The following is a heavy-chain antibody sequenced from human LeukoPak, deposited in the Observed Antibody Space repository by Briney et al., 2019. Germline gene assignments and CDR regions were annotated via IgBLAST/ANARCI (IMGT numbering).Heavy chain of an antibody. Sequence: SGTLSLTCAVSGGSISSSNWWGWVRPPPGKGLEWIGEIYHSWSTNYNPSLKSRVTISVDKSKNQFSLKLSSVTAAETAVYYCARGNGYSSRPFDYWGQGTLVTVSS. V-gene: IGHV4-4*02. CDR3: ARGNGYSSRPFDY. J-gene: IGHJ4*02. CDR1: GGSISSSNW. CDR2: IYHSWST. D-gene: IGHD6-13*01.